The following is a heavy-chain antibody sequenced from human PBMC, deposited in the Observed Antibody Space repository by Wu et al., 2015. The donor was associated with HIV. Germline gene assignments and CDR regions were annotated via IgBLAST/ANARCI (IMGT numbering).Heavy chain of an antibody. V-gene: IGHV1-2*02. J-gene: IGHJ5*02. CDR1: GYTFTAYQ. Sequence: QVQLVQSGAEVKKPGSSVKVSCKASGYTFTAYQIHWVRQAPGQGLEWVGWINPNSGGTNYAQKFQGRVTMTRDTSISTAYMELSRLRSDDTAVYYCARDERYCSSTSCYSHWFDPWGQGTLLTVSS. CDR3: ARDERYCSSTSCYSHWFDP. CDR2: INPNSGGT. D-gene: IGHD2-2*01.